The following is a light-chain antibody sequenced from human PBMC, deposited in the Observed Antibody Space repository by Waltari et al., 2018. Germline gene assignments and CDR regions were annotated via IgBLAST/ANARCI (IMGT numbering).Light chain of an antibody. CDR3: QQYGSSPGT. Sequence: DIVLTQSPGTLSLSPGDRATLSCRASQSVSSSYLAWYQQKPGRAPRLLIYGASSRDTGIPDRFSGSGSGTDFTLTISRLEPEDFAVYYCQQYGSSPGTFGQGTKVEIK. CDR1: QSVSSSY. CDR2: GAS. J-gene: IGKJ1*01. V-gene: IGKV3-20*01.